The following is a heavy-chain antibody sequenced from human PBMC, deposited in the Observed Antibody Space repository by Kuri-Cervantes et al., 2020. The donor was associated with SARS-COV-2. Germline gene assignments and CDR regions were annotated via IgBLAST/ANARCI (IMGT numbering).Heavy chain of an antibody. CDR2: ISSSSSYI. CDR3: ARAYYYDSSGYYSNWFDP. Sequence: GESLKISCAASGFTFSSYSMNWVRQALGKGLEWVSSISSSSSYIYYADSVKGRFTISRDNAENSLYLQMNSLRAEDTAVYYCARAYYYDSSGYYSNWFDPWGQGTLVTVSS. CDR1: GFTFSSYS. D-gene: IGHD3-22*01. V-gene: IGHV3-21*01. J-gene: IGHJ5*02.